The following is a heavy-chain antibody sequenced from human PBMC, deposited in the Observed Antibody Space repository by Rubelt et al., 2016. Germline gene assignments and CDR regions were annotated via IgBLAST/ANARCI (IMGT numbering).Heavy chain of an antibody. CDR2: VYYSGST. CDR3: ARDSGSGSYYIIWFDP. CDR1: GGSISSYY. D-gene: IGHD3-10*01. V-gene: IGHV4-59*12. Sequence: QVQLQESGPGLVKPSETLSLTCTVSGGSISSYYWSWIRQPPGKGLEWIGYVYYSGSTNYNPSLKSRVTISRDTPKNQFSRKLRSVNAAETAVDYCARDSGSGSYYIIWFDPWGQGTLVTVSS. J-gene: IGHJ5*02.